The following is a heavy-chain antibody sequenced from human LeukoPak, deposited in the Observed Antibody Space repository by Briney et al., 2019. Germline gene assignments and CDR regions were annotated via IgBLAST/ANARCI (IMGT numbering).Heavy chain of an antibody. Sequence: GRSLRLSCAASGFTFSSHAMHWVRQAPGKGLEWVAVITYDGGKTYYADSVKGRFTISRDNSRNTLYLQMSSLRAEDAAVFYCARDLTGGYCSDHWGQGTLVTVSS. J-gene: IGHJ4*02. D-gene: IGHD3-16*01. CDR1: GFTFSSHA. CDR3: ARDLTGGYCSDH. V-gene: IGHV3-30-3*01. CDR2: ITYDGGKT.